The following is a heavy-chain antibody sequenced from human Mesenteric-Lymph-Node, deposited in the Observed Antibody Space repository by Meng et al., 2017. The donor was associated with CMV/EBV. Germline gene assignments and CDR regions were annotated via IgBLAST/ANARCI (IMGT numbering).Heavy chain of an antibody. CDR1: SSDSCY. CDR2: IYYSGST. V-gene: IGHV4-61*01. J-gene: IGHJ4*02. D-gene: IGHD3-10*01. CDR3: ARIKIDYYGSGSYCYFDY. Sequence: SSDSCYWSWVRQPPGKGLEWSGYIYYSGSTNYNPSLKSRITISVDTSKNQFSLKLRSVTAADTAVYYCARIKIDYYGSGSYCYFDYWGQGTLVTVSS.